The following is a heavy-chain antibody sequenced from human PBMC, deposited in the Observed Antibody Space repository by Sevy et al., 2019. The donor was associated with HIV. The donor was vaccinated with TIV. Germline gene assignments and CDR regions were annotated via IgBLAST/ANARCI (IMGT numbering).Heavy chain of an antibody. J-gene: IGHJ4*02. Sequence: GGSLRLSCAASGFTFSSCSMNWVRQAPGKGLEWVSYISSSSSTIYYADSVKGRFTISRDNAKNSLYLQMNSLRDEDTAVYYCARDHLVRGVIVNFDYWGQGTLVTVSS. CDR3: ARDHLVRGVIVNFDY. CDR2: ISSSSSTI. D-gene: IGHD3-10*01. V-gene: IGHV3-48*02. CDR1: GFTFSSCS.